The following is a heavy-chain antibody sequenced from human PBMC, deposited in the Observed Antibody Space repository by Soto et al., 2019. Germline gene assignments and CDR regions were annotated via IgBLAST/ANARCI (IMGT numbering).Heavy chain of an antibody. CDR1: GFTSCNYA. CDR3: VREFPPGRPNYDS. CDR2: LTRSGTT. Sequence: PVGPLRHSCAASGFTSCNYAMSWVRQAPGKGLEWVSTLTRSGTTPYADSVRGRFTISRDNSKNTLYLQMDSLRAEDTAVYYCVREFPPGRPNYDSWGLGTLVTVS. J-gene: IGHJ4*02. V-gene: IGHV3-23*01. D-gene: IGHD1-26*01.